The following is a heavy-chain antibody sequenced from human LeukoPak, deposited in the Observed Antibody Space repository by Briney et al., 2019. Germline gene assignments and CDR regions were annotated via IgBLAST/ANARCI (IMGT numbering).Heavy chain of an antibody. CDR3: ARQASSSWYGDWFDP. V-gene: IGHV4-59*08. CDR2: MFYSGST. J-gene: IGHJ5*02. Sequence: PSETPSLTCTVSGGSISGYYWSWIRQPPGKGLEWIGYMFYSGSTNYNPSLKSRVTISVDTSRNQVSLKLNSVTAADTAVYYCARQASSSWYGDWFDPWGQGILVTVSS. D-gene: IGHD6-13*01. CDR1: GGSISGYY.